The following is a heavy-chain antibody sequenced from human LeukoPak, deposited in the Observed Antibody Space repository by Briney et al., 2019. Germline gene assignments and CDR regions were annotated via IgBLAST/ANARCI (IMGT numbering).Heavy chain of an antibody. D-gene: IGHD5-18*01. CDR2: INPNSGST. J-gene: IGHJ4*02. CDR3: ARSGYTYGPLPAVY. Sequence: ASVKVSCKASGYTFIGYYMQWVRQAPGQGLEWMGWINPNSGSTSYAQRFQGRVTMTRDTSISTAYMELNRLTSDDTAVYYCARSGYTYGPLPAVYWGQGTLVTVSS. CDR1: GYTFIGYY. V-gene: IGHV1-2*02.